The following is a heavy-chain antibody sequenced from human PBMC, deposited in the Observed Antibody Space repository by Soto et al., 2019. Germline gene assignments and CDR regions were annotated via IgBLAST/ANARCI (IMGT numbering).Heavy chain of an antibody. CDR3: AKAQGTTVFDY. V-gene: IGHV3-23*01. D-gene: IGHD4-4*01. J-gene: IGHJ4*02. CDR1: GLTFSRNA. CDR2: ISGVGAGT. Sequence: GGSLRLSCAASGLTFSRNAMSWVRQAPGKGLEWVSAISGVGAGTYYADSVKGRFTISRDNSKNTLYLQVNSLRAEDTAVYYCAKAQGTTVFDYWGQGILVTVSS.